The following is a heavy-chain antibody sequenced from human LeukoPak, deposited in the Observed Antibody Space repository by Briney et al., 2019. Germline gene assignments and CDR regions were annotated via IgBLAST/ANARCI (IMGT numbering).Heavy chain of an antibody. CDR3: ARTNSGSYLYYFDY. Sequence: GGSRRLSCAASGFTFDDYGMSWVRQAPGKGLEWVSGINWNGGSTGYADSVKGRFTISRDNAKNSLYLQMNSLRAEDTALYHCARTNSGSYLYYFDYWGQGTLVTVSS. D-gene: IGHD1-26*01. J-gene: IGHJ4*02. CDR1: GFTFDDYG. V-gene: IGHV3-20*01. CDR2: INWNGGST.